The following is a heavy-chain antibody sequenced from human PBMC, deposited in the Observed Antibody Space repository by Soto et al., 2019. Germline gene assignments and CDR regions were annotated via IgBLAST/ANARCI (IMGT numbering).Heavy chain of an antibody. D-gene: IGHD3-22*01. Sequence: QVRLPQWGAGLLKPSETLSLTCAVYGGSFTDYYWSWIRQPPGKGLEWIGEINHSGDTNYNPSLKSRVTISVDTSKNQFSLKLTSVIAADTAVYYCARNYYDSGRFGLDPWGQGTQVTVSS. CDR3: ARNYYDSGRFGLDP. CDR1: GGSFTDYY. J-gene: IGHJ5*02. V-gene: IGHV4-34*01. CDR2: INHSGDT.